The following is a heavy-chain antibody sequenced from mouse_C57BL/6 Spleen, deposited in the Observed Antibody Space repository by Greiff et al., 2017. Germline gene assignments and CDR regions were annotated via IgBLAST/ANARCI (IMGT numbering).Heavy chain of an antibody. CDR2: ISDGGSYT. CDR1: GFTFSSYA. D-gene: IGHD5-1*01. V-gene: IGHV5-4*01. CDR3: ARGNLRDWYFDV. J-gene: IGHJ1*03. Sequence: EVQLQESGGGLVKPGGSLKLSCAASGFTFSSYAMSWVRQTPEKRLEWVATISDGGSYTYYPDNVKGRFTISRDNAKNNLYLQMSHLKSEDTAMYYCARGNLRDWYFDVWGTGTTVTVAS.